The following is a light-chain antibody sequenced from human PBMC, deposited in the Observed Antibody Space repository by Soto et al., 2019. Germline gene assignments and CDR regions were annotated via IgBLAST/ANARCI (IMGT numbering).Light chain of an antibody. J-gene: IGKJ5*01. CDR2: AAS. Sequence: DIQMTQSPSSLSASVGDRVTITCRASQSISRNLNWYQHKPGKARKLLIYAASSLQNGVPSRFSGGGSGTEFTLSISSLQPEDFGTYYCQQSYTTASITFGQGTRLEIK. CDR1: QSISRN. V-gene: IGKV1-39*01. CDR3: QQSYTTASIT.